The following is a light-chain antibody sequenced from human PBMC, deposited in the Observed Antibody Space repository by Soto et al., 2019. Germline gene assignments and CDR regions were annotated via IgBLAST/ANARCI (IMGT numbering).Light chain of an antibody. CDR1: QSVSSY. CDR3: QQRSNFYT. J-gene: IGKJ2*01. CDR2: DAS. Sequence: EIVLTQSPATLSLSPGERATLSCRASQSVSSYLAWYQQKPGQAPRLLICDASSRATGIPARFSGSGSGTDFTLTISSLEPEDFAVYYCQQRSNFYTFGQGTKLEIK. V-gene: IGKV3-11*01.